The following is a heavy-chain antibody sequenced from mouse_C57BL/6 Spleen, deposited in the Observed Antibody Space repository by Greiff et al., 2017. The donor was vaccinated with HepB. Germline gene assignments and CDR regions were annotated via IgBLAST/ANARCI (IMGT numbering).Heavy chain of an antibody. D-gene: IGHD1-1*01. J-gene: IGHJ1*03. CDR2: ISYDGSN. Sequence: ESGPGLVKPSQSLSLTCSVTGYSITSGYYWNWIRQFPGNKLEWMGYISYDGSNNYNPSLKNRISITRDTSKNQFFLKLNSVTTEDTATYYCARVNYGSLWYFDVWGTGTTVTVSS. V-gene: IGHV3-6*01. CDR3: ARVNYGSLWYFDV. CDR1: GYSITSGYY.